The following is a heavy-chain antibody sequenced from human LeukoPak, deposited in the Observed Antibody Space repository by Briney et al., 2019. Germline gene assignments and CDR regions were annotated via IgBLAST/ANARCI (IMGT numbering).Heavy chain of an antibody. J-gene: IGHJ5*02. CDR3: ARREAKTYYYGSGRQNWFDP. CDR1: GGSISSSSYY. CDR2: IYYSGST. D-gene: IGHD3-10*01. V-gene: IGHV4-39*07. Sequence: SETLSLTCTVSGGSISSSSYYWGWIRQPPGKGLEWIGSIYYSGSTYYNPSLKSRVTISVDTSKNQFSLKLSSATAADTAVYYCARREAKTYYYGSGRQNWFDPWGQGTLVTVSS.